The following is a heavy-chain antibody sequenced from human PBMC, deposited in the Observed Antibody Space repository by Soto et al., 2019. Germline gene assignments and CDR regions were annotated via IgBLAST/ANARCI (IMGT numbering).Heavy chain of an antibody. J-gene: IGHJ4*02. D-gene: IGHD3-22*01. V-gene: IGHV1-46*01. CDR2: INPSGGST. Sequence: ASVKVSCKASGYTFTSYYMHWVRQAPGQGLEWMGIINPSGGSTSYAQKFQGRVTMTRDTYTSTVYMELSSLRSEDTAVYYCARDLGYYDSSGYYPGYWGQGTLVTVSS. CDR3: ARDLGYYDSSGYYPGY. CDR1: GYTFTSYY.